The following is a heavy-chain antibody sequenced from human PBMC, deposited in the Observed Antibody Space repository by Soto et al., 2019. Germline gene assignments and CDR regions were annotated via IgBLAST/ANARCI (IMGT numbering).Heavy chain of an antibody. D-gene: IGHD2-15*01. CDR2: ISSTTNYI. CDR3: ATARPDIVMVVGETPGYYGMDV. J-gene: IGHJ6*02. CDR1: GFTFTRYS. Sequence: PGGSLRLSCAASGFTFTRYSMNWVRQAPGKGLEWVSSISSTTNYIYYGDSVKGRFTISRDNAKNSLYLEMNSLRAEDTAVYFCATARPDIVMVVGETPGYYGMDVWGQGTTVTVSS. V-gene: IGHV3-21*04.